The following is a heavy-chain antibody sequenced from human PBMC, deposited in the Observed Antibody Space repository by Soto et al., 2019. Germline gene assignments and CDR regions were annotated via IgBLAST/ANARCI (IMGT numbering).Heavy chain of an antibody. CDR1: GFTSSAYA. J-gene: IGHJ5*02. CDR3: ARDGGECSRTSCYNEIPPAWFGP. D-gene: IGHD2-2*02. Sequence: PGGSLRLSCAASGFTSSAYAMHWVRQAPGKGLEWLAVISYDGSTKFYADTVKGRFTISRGNSKNTLYLQMNSLRAEDSGIYYCARDGGECSRTSCYNEIPPAWFGPWGQGALVTVSS. V-gene: IGHV3-30-3*01. CDR2: ISYDGSTK.